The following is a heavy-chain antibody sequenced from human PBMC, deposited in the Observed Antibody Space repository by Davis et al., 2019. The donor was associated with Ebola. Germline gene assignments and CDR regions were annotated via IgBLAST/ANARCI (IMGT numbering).Heavy chain of an antibody. Sequence: SQTLSLTCAISGDSVSSHSGAWNWIRQSPSRGLEWLGRTYYRSKWHHEYAVSVRSRITINPDTSNNQFSLQLISVTPEDTAMYYCAREFSGGWRGGWLDPWGQGTLVTVSS. V-gene: IGHV6-1*01. J-gene: IGHJ5*02. D-gene: IGHD5-12*01. CDR1: GDSVSSHSGA. CDR3: AREFSGGWRGGWLDP. CDR2: TYYRSKWHH.